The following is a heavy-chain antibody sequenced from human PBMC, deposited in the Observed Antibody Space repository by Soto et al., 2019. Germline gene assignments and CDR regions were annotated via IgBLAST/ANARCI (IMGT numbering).Heavy chain of an antibody. V-gene: IGHV1-3*01. Sequence: KVSCKAWVCRYTSYGINWVRQAPGRGLEWMGWINPGNGNTKYSQQFQGRVIIDRDTSASTAYMELSSLRPEDTAVYYCARVGYFDRSNSIPYWVLAPLLTGSS. CDR2: INPGNGNT. D-gene: IGHD1-26*01. CDR3: ARVGYFDRSNSIPY. J-gene: IGHJ4*02. CDR1: VCRYTSYG.